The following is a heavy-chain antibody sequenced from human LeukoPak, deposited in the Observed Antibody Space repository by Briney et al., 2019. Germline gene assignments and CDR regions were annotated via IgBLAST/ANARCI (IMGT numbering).Heavy chain of an antibody. Sequence: ASVRVSCKASGYTFSNYDINWVRQATGQGLEWMGWMNPESGNTGYAQKFQGRVTMTRDTSISIAYLQMNSLKTEDTAVYYCTRDLYSSSWYRDFDYWGQGTLVTVSS. J-gene: IGHJ4*02. CDR2: MNPESGNT. V-gene: IGHV1-8*01. D-gene: IGHD6-13*01. CDR3: TRDLYSSSWYRDFDY. CDR1: GYTFSNYD.